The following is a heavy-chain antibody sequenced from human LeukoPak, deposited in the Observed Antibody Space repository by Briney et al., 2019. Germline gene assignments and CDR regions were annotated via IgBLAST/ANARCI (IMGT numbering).Heavy chain of an antibody. Sequence: PGGSLRLSCAASGFTFSSYWMSWVRQAPGKGLEWVANIKQDGSEKYYVDSVKGRFTISRDNAKDSLYLQMNSLRAEDTAVYYCARDSQSWQWLVTDIIPFFDYWGQGTLVTVSS. V-gene: IGHV3-7*01. CDR3: ARDSQSWQWLVTDIIPFFDY. D-gene: IGHD6-19*01. CDR2: IKQDGSEK. J-gene: IGHJ4*02. CDR1: GFTFSSYW.